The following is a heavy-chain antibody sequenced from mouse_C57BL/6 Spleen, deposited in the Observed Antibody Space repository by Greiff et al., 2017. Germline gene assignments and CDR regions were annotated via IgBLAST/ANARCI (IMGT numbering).Heavy chain of an antibody. D-gene: IGHD2-4*01. CDR2: INPSSGYT. CDR1: GYTFTSYT. J-gene: IGHJ3*01. CDR3: ARNYDYAWFAY. Sequence: VKLMESGAELARPGASVKMSCKASGYTFTSYTMHWVKQRPGQGLEWIGYINPSSGYTKYNQKFKDKATLTADKSSSTAYMQLSSLTSEDSAVYYCARNYDYAWFAYWGQGTLVTVSA. V-gene: IGHV1-4*01.